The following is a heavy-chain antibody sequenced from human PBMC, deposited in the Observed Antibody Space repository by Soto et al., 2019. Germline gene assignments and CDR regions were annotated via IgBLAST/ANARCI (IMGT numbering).Heavy chain of an antibody. CDR3: ARWADGFDY. CDR2: INAGNGNT. V-gene: IGHV1-3*05. Sequence: QAQLVQSGAEEKKPGASVKVSCKASGYTFTSYAIHWVRQAPGQRLEWMGWINAGNGNTKYSQKFQGRGPITRETAARTAYMELSSLRSEDTAVYYCARWADGFDYWGQGTLVTVSS. J-gene: IGHJ4*02. CDR1: GYTFTSYA.